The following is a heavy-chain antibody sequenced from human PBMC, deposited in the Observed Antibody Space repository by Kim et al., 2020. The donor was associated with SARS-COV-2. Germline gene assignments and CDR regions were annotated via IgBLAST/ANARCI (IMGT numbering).Heavy chain of an antibody. CDR2: IYYSGST. D-gene: IGHD3-10*01. V-gene: IGHV4-61*01. Sequence: SETLSLTCTVSGGSVSSGSYYWSWIRQPPGKGLEWIGYIYYSGSTNYNPSLKSRVTISVDTSKNQFSLKLSSVTAADTAVYYCARDHPYYYGSGSYYKGHNYGMDVWGQGTTVTVSS. CDR3: ARDHPYYYGSGSYYKGHNYGMDV. CDR1: GGSVSSGSYY. J-gene: IGHJ6*02.